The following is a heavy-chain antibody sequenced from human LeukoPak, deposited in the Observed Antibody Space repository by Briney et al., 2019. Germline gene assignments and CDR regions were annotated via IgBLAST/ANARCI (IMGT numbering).Heavy chain of an antibody. CDR1: GGSITNTYY. V-gene: IGHV4-4*02. CDR2: VNLQGST. Sequence: PSETLSLTCGVSGGSITNTYYWTWVRQPPGKGLEWIGEVNLQGSTNYNPSLMGRVAISVDTSENHISLQLTSVTAADTAVYYCAREGGPYRPLDYSGQGTLVTVSS. J-gene: IGHJ4*02. CDR3: AREGGPYRPLDY.